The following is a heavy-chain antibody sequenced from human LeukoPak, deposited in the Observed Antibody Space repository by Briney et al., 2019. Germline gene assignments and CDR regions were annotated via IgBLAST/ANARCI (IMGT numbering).Heavy chain of an antibody. CDR1: GFTFSSYA. J-gene: IGHJ5*02. V-gene: IGHV3-23*01. CDR3: AREGNWFDP. CDR2: ISGSGVST. Sequence: GGTLRLSCAASGFTFSSYAMSWVRQAPGKGLEWVSSISGSGVSTYYADSVKGRFTISRGNFKNTLYVQMNSLRAEDTAVYYCAREGNWFDPWGQGTLVTVSS.